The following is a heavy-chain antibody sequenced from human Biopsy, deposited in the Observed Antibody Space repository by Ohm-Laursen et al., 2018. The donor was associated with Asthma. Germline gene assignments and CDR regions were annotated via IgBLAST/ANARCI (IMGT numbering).Heavy chain of an antibody. D-gene: IGHD3-22*01. V-gene: IGHV1-46*01. J-gene: IGHJ4*02. CDR3: ARAQDYYDSRGYYRSFDY. Sequence: ASVKVSCKASGYTFTSYYIHWVRQAPGQGLEWMGIINPSGGSTSYPQKFQGRVTMTRDTSTSTVYMELSSLSSEDTAVYYCARAQDYYDSRGYYRSFDYWGQGTLVTVSS. CDR2: INPSGGST. CDR1: GYTFTSYY.